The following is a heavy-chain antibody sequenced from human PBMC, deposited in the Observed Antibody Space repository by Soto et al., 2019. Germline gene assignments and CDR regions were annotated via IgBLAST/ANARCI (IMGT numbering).Heavy chain of an antibody. V-gene: IGHV4-59*01. D-gene: IGHD2-8*01. CDR3: ARGDCTNGVCYMGAFDI. Sequence: PSETLSLTCTVSGGSISSYYWSWIRQPPGKGLEWIGYIYYSGSTNYNPSLKSRVTISVDTSKNQFSLKLSSVTAADTAVYYCARGDCTNGVCYMGAFDIWGQGTRVTVSS. CDR2: IYYSGST. J-gene: IGHJ3*02. CDR1: GGSISSYY.